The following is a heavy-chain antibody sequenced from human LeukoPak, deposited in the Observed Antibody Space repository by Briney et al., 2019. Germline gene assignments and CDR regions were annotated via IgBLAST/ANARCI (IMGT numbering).Heavy chain of an antibody. CDR3: ARVRPYSPDAFDI. D-gene: IGHD2-15*01. CDR2: IYYSGST. V-gene: IGHV4-59*01. J-gene: IGHJ3*02. CDR1: GGSISSYY. Sequence: SETLSLTCTVSGGSISSYYWSWIRQPLGKGLEWIGYIYYSGSTNYNPSLRSRVTISVDTSKNQFSLKLSSVTAADTAVYYCARVRPYSPDAFDIWGQGTMVTVSS.